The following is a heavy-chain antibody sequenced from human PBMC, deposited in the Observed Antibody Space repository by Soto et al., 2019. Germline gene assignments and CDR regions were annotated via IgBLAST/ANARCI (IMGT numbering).Heavy chain of an antibody. CDR2: ISSSSTYI. D-gene: IGHD4-17*01. CDR1: GFTFSAYR. Sequence: GGSLRLSCAGSGFTFSAYRMNWVRRAPGKGLEWVSSISSSSTYIYYADSLKGRFTISRDNAKNSLFLQMSSLRAEDTAVYYCATASFNPYGDYYPDHWGQGTLVTVSS. CDR3: ATASFNPYGDYYPDH. V-gene: IGHV3-21*01. J-gene: IGHJ4*02.